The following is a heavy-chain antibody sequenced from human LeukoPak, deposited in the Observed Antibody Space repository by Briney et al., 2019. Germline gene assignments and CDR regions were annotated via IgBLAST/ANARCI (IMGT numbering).Heavy chain of an antibody. V-gene: IGHV4-34*01. CDR1: GGSFSGYY. D-gene: IGHD3-22*01. J-gene: IGHJ4*02. Sequence: SETLSLTCAVYGGSFSGYYWSWVRQPPGKGLEWIGEINHSGSTNYNPSLKSRVTISVDTSKNQFSLKLSSVTAADTAVYYCARGIYYDSSGYYGSAYRFDYWGQGTLVTVSS. CDR3: ARGIYYDSSGYYGSAYRFDY. CDR2: INHSGST.